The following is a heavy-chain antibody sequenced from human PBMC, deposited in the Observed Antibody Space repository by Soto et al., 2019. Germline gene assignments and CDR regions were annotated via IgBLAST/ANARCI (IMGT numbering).Heavy chain of an antibody. CDR3: ARVSGPTPGRQGMDY. CDR1: GFTFSSYS. CDR2: ISSSSSYI. J-gene: IGHJ4*01. D-gene: IGHD3-10*01. V-gene: IGHV3-21*01. Sequence: PGGSLRLSCAASGFTFSSYSMNWVRQAPGKGLEWVSSISSSSSYIYYADSVKGRFTISRDNAKNSLYLQMNGLRAEDTAVYYCARVSGPTPGRQGMDYWGQGTLVTVSS.